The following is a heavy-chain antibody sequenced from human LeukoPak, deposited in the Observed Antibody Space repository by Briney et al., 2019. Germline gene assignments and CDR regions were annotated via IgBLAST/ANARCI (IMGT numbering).Heavy chain of an antibody. CDR3: AREPDTAIGD. CDR2: IYSGGST. J-gene: IGHJ4*02. D-gene: IGHD5-18*01. Sequence: GGSLRLSCAASGFTVSSNYMSWVRQAPGKGLEWVSVIYSGGSTQYADSVKGRFTISRDNSKNTLYLQMNSLRADDTAVYYCAREPDTAIGDWGQGTLVTVSS. CDR1: GFTVSSNY. V-gene: IGHV3-53*01.